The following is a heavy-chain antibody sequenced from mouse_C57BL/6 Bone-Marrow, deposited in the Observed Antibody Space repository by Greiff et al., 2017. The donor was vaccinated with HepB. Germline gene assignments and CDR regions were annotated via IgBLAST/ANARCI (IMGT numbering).Heavy chain of an antibody. CDR1: GYTFTSYG. CDR2: IYPRRGNT. Sequence: VQVVESGAELARPGASVKLSCKASGYTFTSYGISWVKQRTGQGLEWIGEIYPRRGNTYYNEKFKGKATLTADKSSSTAYMELRSLTSEDSAVYFCARLGRVFAYWGQGTLVTVSA. CDR3: ARLGRVFAY. D-gene: IGHD4-1*01. J-gene: IGHJ3*01. V-gene: IGHV1-81*01.